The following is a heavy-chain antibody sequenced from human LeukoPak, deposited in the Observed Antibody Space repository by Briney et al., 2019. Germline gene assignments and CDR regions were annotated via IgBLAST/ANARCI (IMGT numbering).Heavy chain of an antibody. CDR1: GGSISSSNW. CDR3: ARAGARFHEIAVAALRGPFDY. J-gene: IGHJ4*02. Sequence: SETPSLTCAVSGGSISSSNWWSWVRQPPGKGLEWIGEIYHSGSTNYNPSLKSRVTISVDKSKNQFSLKLSSVTAADTAVYYCARAGARFHEIAVAALRGPFDYWGQGTLVTVSS. V-gene: IGHV4-4*02. D-gene: IGHD6-19*01. CDR2: IYHSGST.